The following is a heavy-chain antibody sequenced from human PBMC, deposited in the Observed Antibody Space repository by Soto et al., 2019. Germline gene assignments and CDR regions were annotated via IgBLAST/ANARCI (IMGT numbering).Heavy chain of an antibody. CDR1: GYSFSNYY. CDR3: ARVKDELVCPNWFDP. Sequence: GESLKISCKVSGYSFSNYYIGWVRQMHGKGLEWMAIIYPGDSDTKYSSSFQGQVTISADKSISTVYLQWSRLKVSDTAMYYCARVKDELVCPNWFDPWGQGTQVTVSS. D-gene: IGHD3-10*01. J-gene: IGHJ5*02. CDR2: IYPGDSDT. V-gene: IGHV5-51*01.